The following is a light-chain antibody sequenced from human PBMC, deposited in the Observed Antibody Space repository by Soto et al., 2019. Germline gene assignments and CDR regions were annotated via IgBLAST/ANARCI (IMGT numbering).Light chain of an antibody. CDR3: QQYGTSPRT. J-gene: IGKJ1*01. CDR2: GAS. Sequence: IVLTQSPATLSLSPGERASLSCRASRSVSFAYIAWYQLRPGQAPRLLIYGASSRATGIPDRFSGSGSGTDFTLTIGRLEPEDSAVYYCQQYGTSPRTFGQGTKVEIK. V-gene: IGKV3-20*01. CDR1: RSVSFAY.